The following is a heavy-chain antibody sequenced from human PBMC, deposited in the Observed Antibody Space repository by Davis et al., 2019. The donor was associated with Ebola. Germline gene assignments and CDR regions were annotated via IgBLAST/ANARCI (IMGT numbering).Heavy chain of an antibody. V-gene: IGHV5-51*01. CDR2: IYPGDSDT. D-gene: IGHD1-26*01. J-gene: IGHJ4*02. CDR3: ARQTGIVGGMVDY. Sequence: GESLKISCKASGYTFSNFWIGWVRQMPGQGLEWMGFIYPGDSDTRYNPSFQGQVTISADKSITTAYLQWSSLEASDTGMYYCARQTGIVGGMVDYWGQGTLVTVSS. CDR1: GYTFSNFW.